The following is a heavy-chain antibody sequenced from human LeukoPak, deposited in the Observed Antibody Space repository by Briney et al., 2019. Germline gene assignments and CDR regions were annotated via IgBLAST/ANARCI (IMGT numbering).Heavy chain of an antibody. CDR1: GGSISSYY. J-gene: IGHJ5*02. CDR2: IYYSGST. D-gene: IGHD1-26*01. CDR3: ARDVSGSYYL. Sequence: PSETLSLTCSVSGGSISSYYWSWIRQPPGKGLQWLGYIYYSGSTTYNPSLKSRVTISVDTSKNQFSLKLSSVTAADTAVYYCARDVSGSYYLWGQGTLVTVSS. V-gene: IGHV4-59*01.